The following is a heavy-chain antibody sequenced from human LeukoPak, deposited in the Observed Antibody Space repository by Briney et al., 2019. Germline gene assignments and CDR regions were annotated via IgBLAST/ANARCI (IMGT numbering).Heavy chain of an antibody. Sequence: ASVKVSCKASGYTFTGYYMHWVRQAPGQGLERMGWINPNSGGTNYAQKFQGRVTMTRDTSISTAYMELSRLRSDDTAVYYCAREEMIVVVNYYYYGMDVWGQGTTVTVSS. CDR1: GYTFTGYY. D-gene: IGHD3-22*01. J-gene: IGHJ6*02. V-gene: IGHV1-2*02. CDR3: AREEMIVVVNYYYYGMDV. CDR2: INPNSGGT.